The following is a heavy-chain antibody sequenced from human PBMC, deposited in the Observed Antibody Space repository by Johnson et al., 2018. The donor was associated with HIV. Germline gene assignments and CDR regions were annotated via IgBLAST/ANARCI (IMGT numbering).Heavy chain of an antibody. J-gene: IGHJ3*02. CDR3: ARLRRMGAFDI. CDR2: IGTAGDT. D-gene: IGHD2-8*01. Sequence: VQLVESGGGLVKPGGSLRLSCAASGFTFSSYDMHWVRQATGKGLEWVSAIGTAGDTYYPGSVKGRFTISRENAKNSLYLQMNSLRAGDTAVYYCARLRRMGAFDIWGQGTMVTVSS. CDR1: GFTFSSYD. V-gene: IGHV3-13*01.